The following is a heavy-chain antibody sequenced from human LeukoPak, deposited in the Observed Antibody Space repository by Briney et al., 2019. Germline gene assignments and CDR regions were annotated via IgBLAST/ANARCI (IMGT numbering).Heavy chain of an antibody. CDR2: IIWNSGST. D-gene: IGHD6-19*01. Sequence: GESLRLSCAASGFTFDDYGVSGVRQAPGRRGVGCSGIIWNSGSTCYADSVKGRFTTSRDNAKNSLYLQINSLRAEDTALYYCARDRQWLVQAHQDAFDIWGQGTMVTVSS. J-gene: IGHJ3*02. CDR1: GFTFDDYG. V-gene: IGHV3-20*04. CDR3: ARDRQWLVQAHQDAFDI.